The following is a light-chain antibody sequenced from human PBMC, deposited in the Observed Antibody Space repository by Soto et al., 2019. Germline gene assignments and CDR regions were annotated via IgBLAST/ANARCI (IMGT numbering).Light chain of an antibody. Sequence: EIVMTQSPATLSVSPGERATLSCRASQSVSSNLAWYQQNPGQAPRLLIYSASTRATGIPARFSGRGSGTEFPLTLSGLQSEDFAVYYCQQYNNWPPLTFGGGTKVEIK. J-gene: IGKJ4*01. CDR1: QSVSSN. V-gene: IGKV3-15*01. CDR2: SAS. CDR3: QQYNNWPPLT.